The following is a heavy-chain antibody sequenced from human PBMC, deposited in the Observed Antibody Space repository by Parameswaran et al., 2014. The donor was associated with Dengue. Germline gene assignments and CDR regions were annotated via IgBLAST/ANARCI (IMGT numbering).Heavy chain of an antibody. CDR2: IYYSGST. Sequence: VRQAPGKGLEWIGSIYYSGSTYYNPSLKSRVTISVDTSKNQFSLKLSSVTAADTAVYYCASLSLNYYGMDVWGQGTTVTVSS. CDR3: ASLSLNYYGMDV. V-gene: IGHV4-39*01. J-gene: IGHJ6*02.